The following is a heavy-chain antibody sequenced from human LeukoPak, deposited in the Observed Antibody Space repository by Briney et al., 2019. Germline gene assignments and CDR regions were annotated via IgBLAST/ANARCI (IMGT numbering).Heavy chain of an antibody. Sequence: PSETQSLTCAVYGGSFSGYYWSWIRQPPGKGLEWIGEINHSGSTNYNPSLKSRVTISVDTSKNQFSLKLNSVTAADTAVYYCARTNGDYGVYYYYGMDVWGQGTTVTVSS. CDR2: INHSGST. V-gene: IGHV4-34*01. J-gene: IGHJ6*02. CDR3: ARTNGDYGVYYYYGMDV. CDR1: GGSFSGYY. D-gene: IGHD4-17*01.